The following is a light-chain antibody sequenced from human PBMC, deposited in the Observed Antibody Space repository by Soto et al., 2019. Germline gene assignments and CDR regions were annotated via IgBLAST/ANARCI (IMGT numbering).Light chain of an antibody. V-gene: IGKV1-27*01. CDR1: QGISNF. Sequence: DIQMTQSPSSLSASVGDRVTITCRASQGISNFLAWYQQKPGKGPELLIYAASTLQSGVQSRFSGSGSGTDFTLTISRLQPEDVATYYCKKYNSAHQTLGQGTKVDIK. J-gene: IGKJ1*01. CDR3: KKYNSAHQT. CDR2: AAS.